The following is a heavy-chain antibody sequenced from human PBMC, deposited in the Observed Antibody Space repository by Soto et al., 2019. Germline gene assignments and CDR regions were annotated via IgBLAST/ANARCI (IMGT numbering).Heavy chain of an antibody. CDR1: GFTFSSYS. D-gene: IGHD3-22*01. CDR3: ARDLMSGYYPLGETYGMDV. CDR2: ISSSSSNI. Sequence: GGSLRLSCVASGFTFSSYSMNWVRQAPGKGLEWVSYISSSSSNIYYADSVKGRFTISRDNSKNTLYLQMNSLRAEDTAVYYCARDLMSGYYPLGETYGMDVWGQGTTVTVSS. J-gene: IGHJ6*02. V-gene: IGHV3-48*01.